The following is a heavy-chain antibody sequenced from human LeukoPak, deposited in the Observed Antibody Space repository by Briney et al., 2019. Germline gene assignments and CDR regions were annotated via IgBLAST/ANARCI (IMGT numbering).Heavy chain of an antibody. J-gene: IGHJ3*02. CDR3: TRGAGNYVFDI. D-gene: IGHD3-16*01. CDR2: ISYDGSKT. CDR1: GFTFNIYA. V-gene: IGHV3-30-3*01. Sequence: GGSLRLSCAASGFTFNIYAMHWVRQAPGKGLEWVAVISYDGSKTYYADSVKGRFTISRDNARSTLYLQMHSLRDDDTAVYYCTRGAGNYVFDIWGQGTMVTVSS.